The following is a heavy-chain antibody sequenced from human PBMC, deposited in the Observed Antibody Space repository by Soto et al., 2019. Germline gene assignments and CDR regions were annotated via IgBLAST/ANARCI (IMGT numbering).Heavy chain of an antibody. CDR2: IWYHGSNK. Sequence: QVQLVESGGGVVQPGRSLRLSCAASGFTFSSYGMHWVRQAPGKGLEWVAVIWYHGSNKYYADSVKGRFTISRDNSKNTLYMQMNSLRAEDTAVYYCARDRDPGQWLTTNYFDYWGQGTLVTVSS. J-gene: IGHJ4*02. CDR3: ARDRDPGQWLTTNYFDY. V-gene: IGHV3-33*01. CDR1: GFTFSSYG. D-gene: IGHD6-19*01.